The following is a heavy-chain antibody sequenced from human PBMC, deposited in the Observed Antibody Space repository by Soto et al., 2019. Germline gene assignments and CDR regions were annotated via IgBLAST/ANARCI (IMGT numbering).Heavy chain of an antibody. D-gene: IGHD2-2*01. CDR2: IRYDGSNK. CDR3: ARARDNYQLLWS. Sequence: GGSLRLSCAVSGVTFNRHWMSWVRQAPGKGLEWVAVIRYDGSNKYYADSVKARFTISRDNSKNTVYLQMNSLRTEDTAMYYCARARDNYQLLWSWGQGTLVTVSS. J-gene: IGHJ5*02. V-gene: IGHV3-33*08. CDR1: GVTFNRHW.